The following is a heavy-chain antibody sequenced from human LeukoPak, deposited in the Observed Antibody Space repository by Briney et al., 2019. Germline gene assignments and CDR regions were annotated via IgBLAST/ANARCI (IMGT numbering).Heavy chain of an antibody. D-gene: IGHD6-13*01. CDR1: GDSISSYY. CDR2: IYSSGST. CDR3: ARVSRGSSWYRDAFDI. Sequence: NPSQSRSLAWTVVGDSISSYYWSWIRQPPGKGRDWSGYIYSSGSTHYNPSPKRRVTISVDTSQNQLSLRLSSVTAAHTAVYYCARVSRGSSWYRDAFDIWGQGTMVTVSS. J-gene: IGHJ3*02. V-gene: IGHV4-59*01.